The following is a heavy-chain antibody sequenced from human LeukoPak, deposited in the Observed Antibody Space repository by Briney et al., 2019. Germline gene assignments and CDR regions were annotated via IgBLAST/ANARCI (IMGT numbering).Heavy chain of an antibody. CDR1: GGSFSGYY. Sequence: NTSETLSLTCAVYGGSFSGYYWSWIRQPPGKGLEWIGEINHSGSTNYNPSLKSRVTISVDTSKNQFSLKLSSVTAADTAVHYCARVGSSGYYYSGNWFDPWGQGTLVTVSS. D-gene: IGHD3-22*01. J-gene: IGHJ5*02. V-gene: IGHV4-34*01. CDR3: ARVGSSGYYYSGNWFDP. CDR2: INHSGST.